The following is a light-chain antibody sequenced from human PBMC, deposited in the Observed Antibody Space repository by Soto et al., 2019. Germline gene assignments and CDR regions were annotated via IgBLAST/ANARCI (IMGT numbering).Light chain of an antibody. Sequence: IELTQSPPFLSASVGDRVTITCRADEGITTYLAWYQQQPGQAPKVLIYGASTRHNGVPPRFSGSGSGTDFTLTISSLQPEDFAPYYCQQVKSFPLTFGEGTKVEVK. CDR1: EGITTY. CDR3: QQVKSFPLT. CDR2: GAS. J-gene: IGKJ4*01. V-gene: IGKV1-9*01.